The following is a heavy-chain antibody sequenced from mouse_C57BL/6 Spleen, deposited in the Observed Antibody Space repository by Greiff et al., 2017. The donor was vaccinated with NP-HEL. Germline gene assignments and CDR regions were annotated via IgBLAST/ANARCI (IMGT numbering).Heavy chain of an antibody. Sequence: QVQLKQSGPELVKPGASVKISCKASGYAFSSSWMNWVKQRPGKGLEWIGRIYPGDGDTNYNGKFKGKATLTADKSSSTAYMQLSSLTSEDSAVYFCARDYSNYGGFAYWGQGTLVTVSA. V-gene: IGHV1-82*01. CDR2: IYPGDGDT. D-gene: IGHD2-5*01. CDR1: GYAFSSSW. CDR3: ARDYSNYGGFAY. J-gene: IGHJ3*01.